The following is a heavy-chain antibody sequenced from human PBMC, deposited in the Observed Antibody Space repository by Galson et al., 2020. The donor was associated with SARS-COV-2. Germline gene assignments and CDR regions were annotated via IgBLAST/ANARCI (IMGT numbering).Heavy chain of an antibody. J-gene: IGHJ6*02. CDR2: MSYDGSYR. V-gene: IGHV3-30*18. CDR1: GFTFSNYG. Sequence: SLRLSCAASGFTFSNYGMHWVRQAPGKGLEWVAIMSYDGSYRYYADSVKGRFTISRENSKNTLYLEMNSLRPEDTAVYYCAKVDGGNARPYYYYGMDVWGQGTTVTVSS. D-gene: IGHD2-15*01. CDR3: AKVDGGNARPYYYYGMDV.